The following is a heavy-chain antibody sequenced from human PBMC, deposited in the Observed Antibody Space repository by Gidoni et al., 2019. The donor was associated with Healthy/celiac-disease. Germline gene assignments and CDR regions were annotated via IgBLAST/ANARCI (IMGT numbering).Heavy chain of an antibody. Sequence: QVQLVESGGGVVQPGRSLRLSCAASGFTFSSYGMHWVRQAPGKGLEWVAVIWYDGSNKYYADSVKGRFTISRDNSKNTLYLQMNSLRAEDTAVYYCARAYYDSSGWDYWGQGTLVTVSS. CDR3: ARAYYDSSGWDY. D-gene: IGHD3-22*01. CDR1: GFTFSSYG. V-gene: IGHV3-33*01. J-gene: IGHJ4*02. CDR2: IWYDGSNK.